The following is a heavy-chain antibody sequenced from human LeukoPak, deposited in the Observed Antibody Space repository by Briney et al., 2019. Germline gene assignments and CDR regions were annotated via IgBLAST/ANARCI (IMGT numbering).Heavy chain of an antibody. J-gene: IGHJ3*02. V-gene: IGHV4-34*01. Sequence: SETLSLTCAVYGGSFSGYYWSWIRQPPGKGLEWIGEINHSGSTNYNPSLKSRVTISVDTSKNQFSLKLSSVTAADTAVYYCARGRRSRYYDSSGFSKYAFDIWGQGTMVTVSS. CDR3: ARGRRSRYYDSSGFSKYAFDI. CDR2: INHSGST. CDR1: GGSFSGYY. D-gene: IGHD3-22*01.